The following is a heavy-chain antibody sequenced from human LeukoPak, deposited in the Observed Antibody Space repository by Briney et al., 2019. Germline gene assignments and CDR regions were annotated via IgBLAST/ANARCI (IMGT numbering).Heavy chain of an antibody. CDR1: GFTFSSYG. J-gene: IGHJ4*02. CDR3: ASTLITYYYDSSAPQAGQVDY. Sequence: SGGSLRLSCAASGFTFSSYGMHWVRQAPGKGLEWVAVIWYDGSNKYYADSVKGRFTISRDNSKNTLYLQMNSLRAEDTAVYYCASTLITYYYDSSAPQAGQVDYWGQGTLVTVYS. V-gene: IGHV3-33*01. CDR2: IWYDGSNK. D-gene: IGHD3-22*01.